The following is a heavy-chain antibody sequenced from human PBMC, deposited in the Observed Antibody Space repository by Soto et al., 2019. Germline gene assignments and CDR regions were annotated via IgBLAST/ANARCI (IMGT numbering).Heavy chain of an antibody. CDR1: GGSIISGGYY. V-gene: IGHV4-31*03. CDR3: ARDEGCGGDRYSGGSGYGMDV. D-gene: IGHD2-21*02. CDR2: IYYSGST. Sequence: SETLSLTCTVSGGSIISGGYYWSWIRKHPGKGLEWIGYIYYSGSTYYNPSLKSRVTISVDTSKNQFSLKLSSVTAADTAVYYCARDEGCGGDRYSGGSGYGMDVWGQGTTVTVSS. J-gene: IGHJ6*02.